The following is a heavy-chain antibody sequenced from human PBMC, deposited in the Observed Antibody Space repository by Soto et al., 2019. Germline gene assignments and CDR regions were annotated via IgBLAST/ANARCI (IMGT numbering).Heavy chain of an antibody. J-gene: IGHJ5*01. CDR2: IFYSGST. Sequence: TSETLSLTCTVSGGSISSSNYYWVWIRQPPGKGLEWIGNIFYSGSTYCNPSLKSRVTISVDTSKNQFSLKLSSVTAADTAVYYCARRGYSSSWYWFDSWGQGTLVTVSS. D-gene: IGHD6-13*01. CDR1: GGSISSSNYY. V-gene: IGHV4-39*01. CDR3: ARRGYSSSWYWFDS.